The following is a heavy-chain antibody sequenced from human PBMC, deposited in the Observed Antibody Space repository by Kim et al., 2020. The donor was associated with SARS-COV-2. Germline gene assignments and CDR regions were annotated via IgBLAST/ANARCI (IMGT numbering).Heavy chain of an antibody. Sequence: GGSLRLSCTASGFNFGDYAMSWFRQAPGKGLEWVGFIRSKAYGGTTEYAASVKGRFTISRDDCKSIAYLQMNSLKTEDTAVYYCTREKRRRLLWFGEVLLDQFEYDGLDGWGQGATGPVS. D-gene: IGHD3-10*01. V-gene: IGHV3-49*03. CDR2: IRSKAYGGTT. CDR1: GFNFGDYA. J-gene: IGHJ6*02. CDR3: TREKRRRLLWFGEVLLDQFEYDGLDG.